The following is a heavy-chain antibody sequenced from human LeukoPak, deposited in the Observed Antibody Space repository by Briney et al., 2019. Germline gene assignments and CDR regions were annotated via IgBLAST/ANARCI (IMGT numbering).Heavy chain of an antibody. Sequence: SETLSLTCTVSGGSISSSSYYWGWIRQPPGKGLEWIGSIYYSGSTYYNPSLKSRVTISVDTSKNQFSLKLSSVTAADTAVYYCASLMVRVSAAAYWGQGTLVTVSS. CDR2: IYYSGST. J-gene: IGHJ4*02. CDR1: GGSISSSSYY. CDR3: ASLMVRVSAAAY. D-gene: IGHD3-10*01. V-gene: IGHV4-39*07.